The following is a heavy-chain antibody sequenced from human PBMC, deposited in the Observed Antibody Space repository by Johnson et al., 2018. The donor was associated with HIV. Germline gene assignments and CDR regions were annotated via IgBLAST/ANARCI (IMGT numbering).Heavy chain of an antibody. CDR1: GFTFSSYA. J-gene: IGHJ3*02. CDR2: ISYDGSNK. CDR3: ARVGGSWMLDAFDI. V-gene: IGHV3-30*04. D-gene: IGHD3-10*01. Sequence: QVQLVESGGGVVQPGRSLRLSCAASGFTFSSYAMHWVRQAPGKGLEWVAVISYDGSNKYYADSVKGRFTISGDNSKNKLYLQMNSLRAGDSAVYYCARVGGSWMLDAFDIWGQGTVVTVSS.